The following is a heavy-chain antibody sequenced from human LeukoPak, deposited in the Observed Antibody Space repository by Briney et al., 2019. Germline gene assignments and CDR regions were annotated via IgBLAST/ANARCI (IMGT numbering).Heavy chain of an antibody. D-gene: IGHD2-15*01. J-gene: IGHJ4*02. Sequence: PGGSLRLSCAASEFTFRSYAINWVRQAPGKGLEWVSTISGSGANTYYTDSVKGRFTISRDNSKNTLLLQMNSLRVEDTALYYCAKEWGGGYFDFWGQGTLVTVSS. V-gene: IGHV3-23*01. CDR2: ISGSGANT. CDR1: EFTFRSYA. CDR3: AKEWGGGYFDF.